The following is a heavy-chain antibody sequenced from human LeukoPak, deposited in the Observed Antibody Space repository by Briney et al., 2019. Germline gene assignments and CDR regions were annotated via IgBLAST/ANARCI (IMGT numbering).Heavy chain of an antibody. CDR3: ARGLHYYYFGMVV. J-gene: IGHJ6*02. CDR1: GFTFSSYT. D-gene: IGHD3-10*01. V-gene: IGHV3-30-3*01. Sequence: PGRSLRLSCAASGFTFSSYTMHWVRQAPGKGLEWGAVILYDGRNQYSADSVKGRFTISRDNSKNALYLQMNSLRAEDTAVYYCARGLHYYYFGMVVWGQGATVTVSS. CDR2: ILYDGRNQ.